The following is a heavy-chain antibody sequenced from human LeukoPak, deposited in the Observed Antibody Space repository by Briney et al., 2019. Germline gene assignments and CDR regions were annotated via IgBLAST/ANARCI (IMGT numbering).Heavy chain of an antibody. CDR3: AKGRCSGGSCYGRGFDY. D-gene: IGHD2-15*01. J-gene: IGHJ4*02. Sequence: GGSLRLSCAASGFTFDTYAMSWVRQAPGKGLESVSGLSGSGGSAYYADSVKGRFTISRDNAKNTLYLQMNSLRAEDTAVYYCAKGRCSGGSCYGRGFDYWGLGTLVTVSS. CDR1: GFTFDTYA. CDR2: LSGSGGSA. V-gene: IGHV3-23*01.